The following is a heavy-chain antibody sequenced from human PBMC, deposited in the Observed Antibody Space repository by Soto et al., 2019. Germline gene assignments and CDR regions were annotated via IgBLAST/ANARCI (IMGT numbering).Heavy chain of an antibody. Sequence: QVQLVQSGAEVKKPGASVKVSCKASGYTFTSYDINWVRQATGQGLEWMGWMNPNSGNTGYAQKFQGRVTMTRNTSISTAYMELSSLRSEDTAVYYCARVRNYYDSSGYRGDAFDIWGQGTMVTVSS. D-gene: IGHD3-22*01. CDR2: MNPNSGNT. J-gene: IGHJ3*02. V-gene: IGHV1-8*01. CDR3: ARVRNYYDSSGYRGDAFDI. CDR1: GYTFTSYD.